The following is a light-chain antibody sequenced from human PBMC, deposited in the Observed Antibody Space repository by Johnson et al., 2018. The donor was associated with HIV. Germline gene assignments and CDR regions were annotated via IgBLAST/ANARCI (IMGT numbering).Light chain of an antibody. J-gene: IGLJ1*01. CDR1: SSNIGNNY. CDR3: GTWDNSLNTGGG. Sequence: QSVLSQPPSVSAAPGQKVAISCSGSSSNIGNNYVSWYQQLPGTAPQLLIYENNKRPSGIPDRFSGSKSDTSATLGITGLQTGDEADYYCGTWDNSLNTGGGFGTGTKVTVL. V-gene: IGLV1-51*02. CDR2: ENN.